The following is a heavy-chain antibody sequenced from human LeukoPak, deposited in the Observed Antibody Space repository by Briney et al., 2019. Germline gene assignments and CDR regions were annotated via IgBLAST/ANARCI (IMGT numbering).Heavy chain of an antibody. CDR3: ARDNSVGDIAWWFDP. CDR1: GYSFTSHY. J-gene: IGHJ5*02. V-gene: IGHV1-46*01. CDR2: INPSGSST. D-gene: IGHD3-16*02. Sequence: ASVKVSCKASGYSFTSHYMHWVRQAPGQGLEWLGLINPSGSSTLYAQKFQGRVTMTRDMSTTTDYMELSSLRSEDTAVYYCARDNSVGDIAWWFDPWGQGTLVTVSS.